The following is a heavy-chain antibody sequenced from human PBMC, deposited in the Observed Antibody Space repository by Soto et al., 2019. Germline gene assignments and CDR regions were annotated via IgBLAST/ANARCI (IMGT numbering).Heavy chain of an antibody. CDR3: ARDFAEPSTNTLYFYSFDV. CDR1: GYTFINYA. CDR2: INVGNSGT. J-gene: IGHJ6*02. D-gene: IGHD2-8*01. V-gene: IGHV1-3*01. Sequence: QLVQSGAGVKSPGASVTLSCKGSGYTFINYAIHWVRQAPGRGLEWMGWINVGNSGTQYSQKFQGRGSITKDTSAGTVYMELRSVRSEDTAVYYCARDFAEPSTNTLYFYSFDVWVQGTTVTVSS.